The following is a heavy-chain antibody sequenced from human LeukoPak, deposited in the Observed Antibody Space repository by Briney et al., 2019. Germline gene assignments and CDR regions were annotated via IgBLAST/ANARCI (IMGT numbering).Heavy chain of an antibody. CDR1: GGSVSSGSYY. CDR2: IYYSGST. J-gene: IGHJ6*02. V-gene: IGHV4-61*01. D-gene: IGHD3-22*01. CDR3: ARDRAVAYYDSSGYLGMDV. Sequence: SETLSLTCTVSGGSVSSGSYYWSWIRQPPGKGLEWIGYIYYSGSTNYNPSLKSRVTISVDTSKNQFSLKLSPVTAADTAVYYCARDRAVAYYDSSGYLGMDVWGQGTTVTVSS.